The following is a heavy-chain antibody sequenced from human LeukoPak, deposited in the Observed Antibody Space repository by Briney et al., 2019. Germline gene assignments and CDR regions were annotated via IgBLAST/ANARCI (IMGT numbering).Heavy chain of an antibody. J-gene: IGHJ4*02. Sequence: PSETLSLTCTVSGASFTNYYWSWIRQPPGKGLEWIGYIYHSGSTNCNPSLKSRVTISVDTSKSQFSLKLSSVTAADTAVYYCARAVLSYFYGSGSTPGFDYWGQGTLVTVSS. CDR3: ARAVLSYFYGSGSTPGFDY. V-gene: IGHV4-59*01. CDR1: GASFTNYY. CDR2: IYHSGST. D-gene: IGHD3-10*01.